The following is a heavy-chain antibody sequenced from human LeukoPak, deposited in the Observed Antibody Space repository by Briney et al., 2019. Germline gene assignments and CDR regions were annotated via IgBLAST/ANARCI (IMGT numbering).Heavy chain of an antibody. J-gene: IGHJ4*02. CDR3: ARDSGGIDY. Sequence: QPGGSLRLSCAASGFTFSSHWMHWVRQAPGKGLEWVSVIYSGGSTYYADSVKGRFTISRDNSKDTLYLQTNSLRAEDTAVYYCARDSGGIDYWGQGTLVTVSS. V-gene: IGHV3-53*01. CDR2: IYSGGST. D-gene: IGHD3-10*01. CDR1: GFTFSSHW.